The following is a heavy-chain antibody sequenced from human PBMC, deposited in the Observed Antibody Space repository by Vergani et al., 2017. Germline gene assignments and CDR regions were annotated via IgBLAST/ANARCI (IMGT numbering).Heavy chain of an antibody. CDR3: ARRGQRRQVAATPLYAFDI. Sequence: QVQLQESGPGLVKPSETLSLTCTVPGGSISSYYWSWIRQPPGEGLEWIGYIYYSGSTNNNPSLKSRVTISVDTSQNQFSLKLSSVTAADTAVYYGARRGQRRQVAATPLYAFDIWGQGTMVTVSS. D-gene: IGHD2-15*01. V-gene: IGHV4-59*12. J-gene: IGHJ3*02. CDR1: GGSISSYY. CDR2: IYYSGST.